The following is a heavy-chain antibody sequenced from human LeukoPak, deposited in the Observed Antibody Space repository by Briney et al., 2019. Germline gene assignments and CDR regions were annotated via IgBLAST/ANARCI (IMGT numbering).Heavy chain of an antibody. CDR3: ARENSYYDSSGYYYGSGYFDY. J-gene: IGHJ4*02. CDR1: GGPISSSSYY. D-gene: IGHD3-22*01. Sequence: SETLSLTCTVSGGPISSSSYYWGWIRQPPGKGLEWIGSIYYSGSTNYNPSLQSRVTISVDTSKNHFSLRLSSVTAADTAVYYCARENSYYDSSGYYYGSGYFDYWGQGTLVTVSS. V-gene: IGHV4-39*07. CDR2: IYYSGST.